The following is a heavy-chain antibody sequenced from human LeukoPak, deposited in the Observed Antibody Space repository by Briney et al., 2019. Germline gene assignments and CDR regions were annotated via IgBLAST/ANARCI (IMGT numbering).Heavy chain of an antibody. CDR3: SRTSDAAWYFDL. J-gene: IGHJ2*01. V-gene: IGHV3-73*01. Sequence: GGSLRLSCAASGFTFSGSAMHWVRQASGKGLEWVARVRSKDNGYETSYSASVRGRFTISRDDSKNMAYLQMDSLKTEDTAVYFCSRTSDAAWYFDLWGRGTLVTVSS. CDR1: GFTFSGSA. D-gene: IGHD6-25*01. CDR2: VRSKDNGYET.